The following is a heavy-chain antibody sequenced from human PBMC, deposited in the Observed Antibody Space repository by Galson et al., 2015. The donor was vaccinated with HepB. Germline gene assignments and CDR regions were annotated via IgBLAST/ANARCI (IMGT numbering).Heavy chain of an antibody. CDR3: ARAWQRYCSGTSCPAGGMDV. J-gene: IGHJ6*02. D-gene: IGHD2-2*01. CDR1: GFTFSSYW. V-gene: IGHV3-7*03. CDR2: IKQDGSEK. Sequence: SLRLSCAASGFTFSSYWMSWVRQAPGKGLEWVANIKQDGSEKYYVDSVKGRFTISRDNAKNSLYLQMNSLRAEDSAVYYCARAWQRYCSGTSCPAGGMDVWGQGTTVTVSS.